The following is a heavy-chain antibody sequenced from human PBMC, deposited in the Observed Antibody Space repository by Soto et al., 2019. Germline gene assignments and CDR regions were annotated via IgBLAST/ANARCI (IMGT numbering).Heavy chain of an antibody. Sequence: QVQLVQSGAEVKKPGASVSVSCKASGYTLTNYYIHWVRQAPGQGFEWRVMINPSGGGTSYAQKFQRRVNMTSDTSTSTVYRELSSLRSEDTAVYYCARCREGGIYSYGMDCWGQGTTVTVSS. D-gene: IGHD1-26*01. CDR3: ARCREGGIYSYGMDC. CDR2: INPSGGGT. CDR1: GYTLTNYY. V-gene: IGHV1-46*01. J-gene: IGHJ6*02.